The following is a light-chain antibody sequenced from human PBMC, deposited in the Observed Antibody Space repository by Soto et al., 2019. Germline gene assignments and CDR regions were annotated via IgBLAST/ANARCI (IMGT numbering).Light chain of an antibody. J-gene: IGLJ1*01. Sequence: QSVLAQPASVSGSPGPSITISCTGTSSDIGAYNYVSWYQQHPGKAPKLIIYDVTNRPAGISSRFSASKSGNTASLTISVLQAEDEADYYCCSYKSSSTLYVFGTGTKVTVL. CDR1: SSDIGAYNY. V-gene: IGLV2-14*03. CDR3: CSYKSSSTLYV. CDR2: DVT.